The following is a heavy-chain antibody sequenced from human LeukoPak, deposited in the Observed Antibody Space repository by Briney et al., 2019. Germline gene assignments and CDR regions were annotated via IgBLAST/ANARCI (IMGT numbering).Heavy chain of an antibody. D-gene: IGHD6-13*01. Sequence: GGSLRLSCAASGFTFDDYAMPWVRQAPGKGLEWVSGIRWNSGSIGYADSVKGRFTISRDNAKNSLYLQMNSLRAEDTALYYCAKDISGGAAAANYAFDIWGQGTMVTVSS. CDR3: AKDISGGAAAANYAFDI. CDR1: GFTFDDYA. J-gene: IGHJ3*02. V-gene: IGHV3-9*01. CDR2: IRWNSGSI.